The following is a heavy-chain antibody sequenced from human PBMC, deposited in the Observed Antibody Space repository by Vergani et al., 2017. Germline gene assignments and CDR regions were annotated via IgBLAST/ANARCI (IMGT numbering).Heavy chain of an antibody. CDR2: ISGSGGST. Sequence: EVQLLESGGGLVQPGGSLRLSCAASGFTFSSYAMSWVRQAPGKGLEWVSAISGSGGSTYYADSVKGRFTISRDNSKKTLSLQMNSLRAADTAVYYGAKQGGYDFLSGQYYFDFWGQGTLVTVSS. V-gene: IGHV3-23*01. D-gene: IGHD3-3*01. CDR3: AKQGGYDFLSGQYYFDF. CDR1: GFTFSSYA. J-gene: IGHJ4*02.